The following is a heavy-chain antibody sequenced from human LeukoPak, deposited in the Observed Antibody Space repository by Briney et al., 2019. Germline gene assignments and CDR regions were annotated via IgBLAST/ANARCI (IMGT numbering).Heavy chain of an antibody. Sequence: ASVKVSCKVSGYTLTELSMHWVRQAPGKGLEWMGGFDPEDGETIYAQKFQGRVTMTEDTSTDTAYMELSSLRSEDTAVYYCATGIAVAGRPPFDYWGQGTLVTVSS. CDR3: ATGIAVAGRPPFDY. CDR2: FDPEDGET. D-gene: IGHD6-19*01. J-gene: IGHJ4*02. V-gene: IGHV1-24*01. CDR1: GYTLTELS.